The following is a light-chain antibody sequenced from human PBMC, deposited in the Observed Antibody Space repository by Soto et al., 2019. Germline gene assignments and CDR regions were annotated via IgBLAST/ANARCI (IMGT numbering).Light chain of an antibody. CDR1: QSVRNSL. V-gene: IGKV3-20*01. CDR2: DAS. J-gene: IGKJ1*01. CDR3: HQYDTIVQT. Sequence: EIVFTQSPCTLSLSPGERATLSCRASQSVRNSLLAWYQQKPGQPPRLLIYDASTRATATPERFSGSGSGTDFTLTISRLEPEDFAVYYCHQYDTIVQTFGQGTKVDIK.